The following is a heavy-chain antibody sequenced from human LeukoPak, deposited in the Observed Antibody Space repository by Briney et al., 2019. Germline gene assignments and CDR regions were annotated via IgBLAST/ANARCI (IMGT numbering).Heavy chain of an antibody. J-gene: IGHJ3*02. D-gene: IGHD2-2*01. Sequence: PSQTLSLTCTVSGGSISSGDYYWSWIRQPPAEGLGWIGDISYTVSTFYNPSLKSRLAISVDTSKNLFSLKLTSVTAADTAVYYCARNDCSSTSCQFGDAFDIWGQGAMVTVSS. V-gene: IGHV4-30-4*08. CDR2: ISYTVST. CDR1: GGSISSGDYY. CDR3: ARNDCSSTSCQFGDAFDI.